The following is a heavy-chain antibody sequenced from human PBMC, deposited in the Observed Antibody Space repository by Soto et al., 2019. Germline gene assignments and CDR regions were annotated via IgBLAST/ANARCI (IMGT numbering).Heavy chain of an antibody. D-gene: IGHD3-16*02. V-gene: IGHV3-43*01. CDR1: GFTFDDYT. CDR3: ARDGYYDYVWGSYRSVPPSDAFDI. CDR2: ISWDGGST. J-gene: IGHJ3*02. Sequence: EVQLVESGGVVVQPGGSLRLSCAASGFTFDDYTMHWVRQAPGKGLEWVSLISWDGGSTYYADSVKGRFTISRDNSKNSLYLQMNSLRAEDTAVYYCARDGYYDYVWGSYRSVPPSDAFDIWGQGTMVTVSS.